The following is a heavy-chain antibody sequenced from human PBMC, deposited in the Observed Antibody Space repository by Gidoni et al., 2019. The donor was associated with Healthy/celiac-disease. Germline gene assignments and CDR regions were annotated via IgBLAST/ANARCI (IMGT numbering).Heavy chain of an antibody. D-gene: IGHD5-12*01. CDR2: SNHSGST. CDR3: AREMATITWGWFDP. Sequence: QVQLQQWGAGLLKPSETLSLTCAVYGGSFSGYYWSWIRQPPGKGLEWIGESNHSGSTNYNPSLKSRVTISVDTSKNQFSLKLSSVTAADTAVYYCAREMATITWGWFDPWGQGTLVTVSS. CDR1: GGSFSGYY. J-gene: IGHJ5*02. V-gene: IGHV4-34*01.